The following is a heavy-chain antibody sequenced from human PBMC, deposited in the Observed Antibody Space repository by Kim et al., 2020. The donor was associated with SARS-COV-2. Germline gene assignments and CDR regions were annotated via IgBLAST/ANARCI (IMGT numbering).Heavy chain of an antibody. CDR1: GFTFSDHY. CDR2: TRNKANSYTT. CDR3: ARGGYCGGDCLYFDY. J-gene: IGHJ4*02. V-gene: IGHV3-72*01. Sequence: GGSLRLSCAASGFTFSDHYMDWVRQAPGKGLEWVGRTRNKANSYTTEYAASVKGRFTISRDDSKNSLYLQMNSLKTEDTAVYYCARGGYCGGDCLYFDYWGQGTLVTVSS. D-gene: IGHD2-21*02.